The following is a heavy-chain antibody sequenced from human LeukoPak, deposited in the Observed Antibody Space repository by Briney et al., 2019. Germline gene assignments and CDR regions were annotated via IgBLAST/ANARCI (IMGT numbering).Heavy chain of an antibody. CDR1: GGXVTSTNC. CDR2: VHLDGRT. D-gene: IGHD3-3*01. V-gene: IGHV4-4*02. J-gene: IGHJ4*02. CDR3: AREGGFYRPLDY. Sequence: SETLSLTCDVSGGXVTSTNCWTWVRQPPGKGMEWIGEVHLDGRTNYNPSLKSRLIMSVDLPENHISLKLTSVTAADTAVYYCAREGGFYRPLDYSGQGTLVTVSS.